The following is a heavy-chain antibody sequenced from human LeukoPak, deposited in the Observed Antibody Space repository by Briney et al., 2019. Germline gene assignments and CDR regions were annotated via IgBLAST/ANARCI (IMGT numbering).Heavy chain of an antibody. V-gene: IGHV4-34*01. CDR1: GGAFSGYY. J-gene: IGHJ4*02. CDR2: INHSGST. CDR3: ARGRGDYKY. Sequence: PSETLSLTCAVYGGAFSGYYWSWIRQPPGKGLEWIGEINHSGSTNYNPSLKSRVTISVDTSKNQFPLKLSSVTAADTAVYYCARGRGDYKYWGQGTLVTVSS. D-gene: IGHD4-17*01.